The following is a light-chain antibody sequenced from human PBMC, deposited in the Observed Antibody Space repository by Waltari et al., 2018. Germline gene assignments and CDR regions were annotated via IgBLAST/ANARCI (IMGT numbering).Light chain of an antibody. CDR1: QDIRNY. J-gene: IGKJ4*01. CDR3: QQYDELPLT. Sequence: DIQTTQSPSSLSASVGDRVAITCQASQDIRNYLSWYQQKPGKAPKLLIYNASILETGVPSTFSGSGSGIDFTFTISSLQPEDIGTYYCQQYDELPLTFGGGTKVEIK. V-gene: IGKV1-33*01. CDR2: NAS.